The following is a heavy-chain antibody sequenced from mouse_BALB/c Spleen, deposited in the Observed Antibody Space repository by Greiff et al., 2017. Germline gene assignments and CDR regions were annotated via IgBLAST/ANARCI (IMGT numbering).Heavy chain of an antibody. CDR3: ARGYDYEGGGFDY. CDR1: GYNFTSYW. Sequence: QVQLKQPGAELVKPGTSVKLSCKASGYNFTSYWINWVKLRPGQGLEWIGDIYPGSGSTNYNEKFKSKATLTVDTSSSTAYMQLSSLASEDSALYYCARGYDYEGGGFDYWGQGTTLTVAS. CDR2: IYPGSGST. D-gene: IGHD2-4*01. V-gene: IGHV1-55*01. J-gene: IGHJ2*01.